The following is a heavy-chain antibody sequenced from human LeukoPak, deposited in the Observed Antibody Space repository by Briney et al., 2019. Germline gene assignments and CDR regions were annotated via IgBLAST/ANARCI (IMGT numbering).Heavy chain of an antibody. Sequence: GGSLRLSCAASGFTFSSYAMSWVRQAPGKGLEWVSSISGSGGSTYYADSVKGRFTISRDNSKNTLYLQMNSLRAEDTAVYYCAKGGHGRREHSGSSRSASTDWGQGTLVTVSS. CDR1: GFTFSSYA. CDR2: ISGSGGST. V-gene: IGHV3-23*01. D-gene: IGHD3-22*01. CDR3: AKGGHGRREHSGSSRSASTD. J-gene: IGHJ4*02.